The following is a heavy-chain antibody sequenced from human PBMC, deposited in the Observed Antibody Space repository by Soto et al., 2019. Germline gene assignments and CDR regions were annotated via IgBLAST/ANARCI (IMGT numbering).Heavy chain of an antibody. D-gene: IGHD2-15*01. CDR3: AGGSCSGGSCYPVSFDI. CDR2: IYYSGST. V-gene: IGHV4-39*01. CDR1: GGSISSSSYY. Sequence: QLQLQESGPGLVKPSETLSLTCTVSGGSISSSSYYWGWIRQPPGKGLEWIGRIYYSGSTYYNPSLKSRVTISVDTSKNQFSLKLSSVTAADTAVYYCAGGSCSGGSCYPVSFDIWGQGTMVTVSS. J-gene: IGHJ3*02.